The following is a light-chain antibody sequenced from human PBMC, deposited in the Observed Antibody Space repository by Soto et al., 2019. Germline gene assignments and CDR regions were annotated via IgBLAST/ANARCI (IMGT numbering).Light chain of an antibody. J-gene: IGKJ1*01. Sequence: EIVLTQSPGTLSLSPGERATLSCRASQSVSSSYLAWYQQKPDQAPRLLIYGASSRATGIPDRFSGSGSGTDFTLTISRLEPEDFAVYYCQQYGSSSVWTFGQGTKVEIK. CDR2: GAS. CDR1: QSVSSSY. CDR3: QQYGSSSVWT. V-gene: IGKV3-20*01.